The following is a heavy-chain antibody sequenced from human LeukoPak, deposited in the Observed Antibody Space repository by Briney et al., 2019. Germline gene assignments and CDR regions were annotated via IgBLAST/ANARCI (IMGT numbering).Heavy chain of an antibody. CDR1: GFTFSSYS. CDR3: AELGITMIGGV. Sequence: GGSLRLSCAASGFTFSSYSMNWFRQAPGKGLEWVSYISSSSSTIYYADSVKGRFTISRDNAKNSLYLQMNSLRAEDTAVYYCAELGITMIGGVWGKGTTVTISS. D-gene: IGHD3-10*02. J-gene: IGHJ6*04. CDR2: ISSSSSTI. V-gene: IGHV3-48*01.